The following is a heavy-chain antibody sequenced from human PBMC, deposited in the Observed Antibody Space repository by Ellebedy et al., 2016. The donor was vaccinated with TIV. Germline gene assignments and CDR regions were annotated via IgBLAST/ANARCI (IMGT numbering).Heavy chain of an antibody. Sequence: GESLKISCAASGFTFSNYAMSWVRQAPGKGLEWVSVIGGSGGSTYYADSVKGRFTISRDNSKNTLYLQMNSLRAEDTAVYYCAKDYPSITLVRGARHFDYWGQGTLVTVSS. CDR1: GFTFSNYA. CDR2: IGGSGGST. D-gene: IGHD3-10*01. CDR3: AKDYPSITLVRGARHFDY. V-gene: IGHV3-23*01. J-gene: IGHJ4*02.